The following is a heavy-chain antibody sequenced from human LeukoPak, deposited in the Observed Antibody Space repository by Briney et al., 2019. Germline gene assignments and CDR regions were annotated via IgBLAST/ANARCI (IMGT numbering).Heavy chain of an antibody. CDR2: IKSKTGGGTT. V-gene: IGHV3-15*01. CDR3: STGKVRES. CDR1: GFTFSNAW. J-gene: IGHJ4*02. Sequence: PGGSLRLSCAASGFTFSNAWMSWVRQAPGKGLEWVGRIKSKTGGGTTDYTALVKGRFTISRDDSKNTLYLQMNSLKTEDTAVYYCSTGKVRESWGQGTLVTVSS. D-gene: IGHD3-10*01.